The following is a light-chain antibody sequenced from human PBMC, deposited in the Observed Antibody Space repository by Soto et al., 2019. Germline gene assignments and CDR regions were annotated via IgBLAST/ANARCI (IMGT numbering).Light chain of an antibody. CDR3: QQYGTSEII. Sequence: EIVLTQSPDTLSLSPGERATLFCRASQTLSIGSLAWYQQKPGQAPRLLIYGASSRATGIPDRFSGSGSGTDFTLTITRLEPEDFAVFYCQQYGTSEIIFGQGTRLEIK. V-gene: IGKV3-20*01. CDR1: QTLSIGS. J-gene: IGKJ5*01. CDR2: GAS.